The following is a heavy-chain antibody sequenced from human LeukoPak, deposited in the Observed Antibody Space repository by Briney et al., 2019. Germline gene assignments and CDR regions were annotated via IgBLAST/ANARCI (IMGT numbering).Heavy chain of an antibody. CDR2: FDPEDGET. D-gene: IGHD2-15*01. J-gene: IGHJ4*02. V-gene: IGHV1-24*01. CDR3: ATGIRYCSGGSCSYFDY. CDR1: RYTLTELS. Sequence: GASVKVSCKVSRYTLTELSMHWVRQAPGKGLEWMGGFDPEDGETIYAQKFQGRVTMTEDTSTDTAYMELSSLRSEDTAVYYCATGIRYCSGGSCSYFDYWGQGTLVTVSS.